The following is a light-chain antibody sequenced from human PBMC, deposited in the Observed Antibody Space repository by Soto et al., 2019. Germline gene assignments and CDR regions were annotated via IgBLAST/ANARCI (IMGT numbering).Light chain of an antibody. CDR1: SSNVGSNT. V-gene: IGLV1-44*01. Sequence: QSVLTQPPSASGTPGQRVTMSCSGSSSNVGSNTVDWSQQLPGTAPKLLIYSNSQRPSGVPDRFSGSKSGTSASLAISGLQSEDEADYYCAAWDDNLNAVVFGGGTKLTVL. CDR3: AAWDDNLNAVV. CDR2: SNS. J-gene: IGLJ2*01.